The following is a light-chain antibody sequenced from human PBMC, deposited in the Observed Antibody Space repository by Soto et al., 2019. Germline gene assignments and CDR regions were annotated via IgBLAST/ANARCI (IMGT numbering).Light chain of an antibody. V-gene: IGLV2-14*01. CDR3: ISYIPSTTTHWV. CDR2: EVY. Sequence: QSVLTQPASVSGSPGQSITISCTGTNSGVGAYDRVSWYQHHPGKAPKQLIFEVYNRPSGISDRFSGSKSGGTASLTISGLQAEEEAEYYCISYIPSTTTHWVFGGGPKLTVL. J-gene: IGLJ3*02. CDR1: NSGVGAYDR.